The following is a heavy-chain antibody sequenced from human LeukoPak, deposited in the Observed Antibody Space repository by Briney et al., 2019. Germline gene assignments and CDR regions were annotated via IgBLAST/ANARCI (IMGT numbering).Heavy chain of an antibody. CDR1: GGSISSSSYY. Sequence: SETLSLTCTVSGGSISSSSYYWGWIRQPPGEGLEWIGSISYSGSTYYNPSLKSRVTISVDTSKNQFSLKLSSVTAADTAVYYCARHRSTVLGGTLRIFDYWGQGTLVTVSS. J-gene: IGHJ4*02. V-gene: IGHV4-39*01. CDR2: ISYSGST. CDR3: ARHRSTVLGGTLRIFDY. D-gene: IGHD1-26*01.